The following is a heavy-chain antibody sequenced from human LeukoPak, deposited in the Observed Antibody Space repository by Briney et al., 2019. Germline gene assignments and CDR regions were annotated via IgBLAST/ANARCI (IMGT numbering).Heavy chain of an antibody. CDR2: FSGSGGST. CDR1: GITLANYG. V-gene: IGHV3-23*01. D-gene: IGHD3-22*01. J-gene: IGHJ4*02. Sequence: GGSLRLSCVGSGITLANYGMSWVRQAPGEGLGWVAGFSGSGGSTNYADSVKGRFTISRYNPKNTLYLQMNSLRAEDTAVYFCAKRGVVIRVILVGFHKEAYYFDSWGQGALVTVSS. CDR3: AKRGVVIRVILVGFHKEAYYFDS.